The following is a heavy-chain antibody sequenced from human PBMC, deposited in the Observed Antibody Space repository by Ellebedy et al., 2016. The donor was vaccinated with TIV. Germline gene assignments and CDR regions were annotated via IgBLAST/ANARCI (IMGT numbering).Heavy chain of an antibody. CDR3: ARGLGYCSGGSCYIDAFDI. Sequence: MPSETLSLTCTVSGGSISSGDYYWSWIRQPPGKGLEWIGYIYYSGSTYYNPSLKSRVTISVDTSKNQFSLKLSSVTAADTAVYYCARGLGYCSGGSCYIDAFDIWGQGKMVTVSS. D-gene: IGHD2-15*01. J-gene: IGHJ3*02. V-gene: IGHV4-30-4*01. CDR1: GGSISSGDYY. CDR2: IYYSGST.